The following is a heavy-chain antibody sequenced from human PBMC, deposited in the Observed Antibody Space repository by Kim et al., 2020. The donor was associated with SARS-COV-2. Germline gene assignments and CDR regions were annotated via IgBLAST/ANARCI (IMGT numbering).Heavy chain of an antibody. CDR3: ARTDDYGSGSYPYVYYYGMDV. V-gene: IGHV3-21*04. CDR2: ISSSSSYI. Sequence: GGSLRLSCAASGFTFSSYSMNWVRQAPGKGLEWVSSISSSSSYIYYADSVKGRFTISRDNAKNSLYLQMNSLRAEDTAVYYCARTDDYGSGSYPYVYYYGMDVWGQGTTVTVSS. J-gene: IGHJ6*02. CDR1: GFTFSSYS. D-gene: IGHD3-10*01.